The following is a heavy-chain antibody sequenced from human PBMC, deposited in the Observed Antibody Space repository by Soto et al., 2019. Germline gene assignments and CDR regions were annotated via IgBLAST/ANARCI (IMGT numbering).Heavy chain of an antibody. CDR3: ASSIVATTSGLVV. V-gene: IGHV4-59*08. D-gene: IGHD5-12*01. CDR1: GGSISSYH. J-gene: IGHJ4*02. CDR2: IYYSGST. Sequence: PSETLSLTCTVSGGSISSYHWSWIRQPPGKGLEWIGYIYYSGSTNYNPSLKSRVTISVDTSKNQFSLKLSSVTAADTAVYYCASSIVATTSGLVVWGQGTLVTVSS.